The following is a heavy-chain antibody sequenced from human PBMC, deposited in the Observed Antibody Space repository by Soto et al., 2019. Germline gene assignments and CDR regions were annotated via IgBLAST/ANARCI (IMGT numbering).Heavy chain of an antibody. CDR2: INAGNGNT. D-gene: IGHD3-16*02. CDR1: GYTFTSYA. Sequence: ASVKVSCKASGYTFTSYAMHWVRQAPGQRLEWMGWINAGNGNTKYSQKFQGRVTITRDTSASTAYMELSSPRSEDTAVYYCARAYPPYDYVWGSYRPRKYYFDYWGQGTLVTVSS. J-gene: IGHJ4*02. V-gene: IGHV1-3*01. CDR3: ARAYPPYDYVWGSYRPRKYYFDY.